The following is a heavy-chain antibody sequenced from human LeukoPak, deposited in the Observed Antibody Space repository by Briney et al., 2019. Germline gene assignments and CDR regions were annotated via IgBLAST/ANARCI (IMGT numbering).Heavy chain of an antibody. D-gene: IGHD4-17*01. CDR3: AKEATVTTQYHFYGMDL. CDR2: SSGSGGKT. J-gene: IGHJ6*02. V-gene: IGHV3-23*01. CDR1: GFIFSSYV. Sequence: GGSLRLSCAASGFIFSSYVVSRVRQAPGKGLEWVSGSSGSGGKTYYADSVKGRFTISRDNSKNTLYLQMNSLRAEDTAVYYCAKEATVTTQYHFYGMDLWGQGTTVTVSS.